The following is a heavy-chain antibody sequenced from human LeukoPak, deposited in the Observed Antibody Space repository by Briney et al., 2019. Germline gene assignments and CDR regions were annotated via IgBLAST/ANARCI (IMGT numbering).Heavy chain of an antibody. D-gene: IGHD3-22*01. V-gene: IGHV1-69*06. J-gene: IGHJ4*02. CDR2: IIPIFDTA. Sequence: SVKVSCKASGGTFSSYAISWVRQAPGQGLEWMGGIIPIFDTANYAQKFQGRVTITADKSTSTAYMELSSLRSEDTAVYYCARVRYDSSGYYYVFDYWGQGTLVTVSS. CDR3: ARVRYDSSGYYYVFDY. CDR1: GGTFSSYA.